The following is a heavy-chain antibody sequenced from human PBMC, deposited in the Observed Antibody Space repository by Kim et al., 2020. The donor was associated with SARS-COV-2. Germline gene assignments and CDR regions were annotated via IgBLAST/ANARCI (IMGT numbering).Heavy chain of an antibody. CDR3: ARDSGRYTPYYYYYMDV. CDR1: GGSISSYY. D-gene: IGHD1-26*01. J-gene: IGHJ6*03. Sequence: SETLSLTCTVSGGSISSYYWSWIRQPPGKGLEWIGYIYYSGSTNYNPSLKSRFTISVDTSKNQFSLKLSSVTAAGTAVYYCARDSGRYTPYYYYYMDVWGKGTTVTVSS. CDR2: IYYSGST. V-gene: IGHV4-59*01.